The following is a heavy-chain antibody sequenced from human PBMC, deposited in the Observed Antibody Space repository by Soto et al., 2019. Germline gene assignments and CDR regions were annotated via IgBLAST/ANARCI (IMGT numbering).Heavy chain of an antibody. D-gene: IGHD3-22*01. J-gene: IGHJ4*02. CDR2: ISYDGSNK. Sequence: TGGSLRLSCAASGFTFSSYAIHWVRQAPGKGLEWVAVISYDGSNKYYVDSVKGRFTISRDNSKGTLYLQMNRLRAEDTAVYYCTRGPAYENSIYTPADYWGQGTLVTVSS. CDR3: TRGPAYENSIYTPADY. CDR1: GFTFSSYA. V-gene: IGHV3-30-3*01.